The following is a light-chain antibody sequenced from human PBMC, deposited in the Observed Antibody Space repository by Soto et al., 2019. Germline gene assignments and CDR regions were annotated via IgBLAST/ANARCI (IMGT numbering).Light chain of an antibody. V-gene: IGKV3-11*01. CDR1: QSVTTY. CDR2: DAS. CDR3: QHRGNWPRT. J-gene: IGKJ2*01. Sequence: EIVLTQSPATLSLSPGERATLSCRASQSVTTYLSWYQQKPGQAPRLLIYDASNRATDISARFSGSGSGTDFTLTISSLEPEDFAVYYCQHRGNWPRTFGQGTKLEIK.